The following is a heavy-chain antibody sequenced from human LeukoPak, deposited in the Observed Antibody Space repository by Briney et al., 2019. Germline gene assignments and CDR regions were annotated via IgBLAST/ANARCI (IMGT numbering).Heavy chain of an antibody. V-gene: IGHV3-7*01. Sequence: GGSLRLSCAASGFVFTTYWMTWVRQAPGKGLEWVANIKQDGSEKYYVDSVKGRFTISRDNAKNSLYLQMNSLRAEDTAVYYCARARMLDYYFDYWGQGTLVTVSS. CDR2: IKQDGSEK. D-gene: IGHD2-8*01. CDR1: GFVFTTYW. CDR3: ARARMLDYYFDY. J-gene: IGHJ4*02.